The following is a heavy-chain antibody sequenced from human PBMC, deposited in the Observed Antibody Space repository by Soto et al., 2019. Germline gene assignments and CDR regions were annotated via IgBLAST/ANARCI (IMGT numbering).Heavy chain of an antibody. V-gene: IGHV4-59*01. CDR3: ARGVERYCSSTSCYSYYYYYMDG. CDR2: IYYSGST. CDR1: GGSISSYY. Sequence: SETLSLTCTVSGGSISSYYWSWIRQPPGKGLEWIGCIYYSGSTNYNPSLKSRVTISVDTSKNQFSLKLSSVTAADTAVYYCARGVERYCSSTSCYSYYYYYMDGWGKGTTVTVSS. D-gene: IGHD2-2*01. J-gene: IGHJ6*03.